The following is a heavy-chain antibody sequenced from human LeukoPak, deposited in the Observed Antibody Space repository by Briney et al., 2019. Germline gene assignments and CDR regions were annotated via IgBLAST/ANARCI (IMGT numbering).Heavy chain of an antibody. Sequence: AGGSLRLSCAASGFTFSSYGMHWVRQAPGKGLEWVAFIRYDGSNKYYADSVKGRFTISRDNSKNTLYLQMNSLRAEDTAVYYCAKEGIGTMVRQTYEVPEIYYYYYMDVWGKGTTVTISS. D-gene: IGHD3-10*01. CDR1: GFTFSSYG. CDR3: AKEGIGTMVRQTYEVPEIYYYYYMDV. V-gene: IGHV3-30*02. J-gene: IGHJ6*03. CDR2: IRYDGSNK.